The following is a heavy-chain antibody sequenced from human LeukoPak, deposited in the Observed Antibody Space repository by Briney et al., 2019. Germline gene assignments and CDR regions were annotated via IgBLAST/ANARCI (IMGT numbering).Heavy chain of an antibody. CDR1: GDSISSGGHY. Sequence: PSETLSLTCTAFGDSISSGGHYWSWIRQHPGKGLERIGYIYHTGSTNYNPTLKSRITTSVDTSKNQFSLKLSSVTAADTAIYYCARRVGKYPTYHFDKWGQGTLVTVSS. J-gene: IGHJ4*02. CDR2: IYHTGST. CDR3: ARRVGKYPTYHFDK. V-gene: IGHV4-31*03. D-gene: IGHD2-15*01.